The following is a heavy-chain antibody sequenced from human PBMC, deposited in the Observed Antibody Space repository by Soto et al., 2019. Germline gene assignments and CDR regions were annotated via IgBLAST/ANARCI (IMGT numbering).Heavy chain of an antibody. CDR1: GFTFSSYS. V-gene: IGHV3-21*01. J-gene: IGHJ6*03. D-gene: IGHD2-15*01. Sequence: EVQLVESGGGLVKPGGSLRLSCAASGFTFSSYSMNWVRQAPGKGLEWVSSISSSSSYIYYADSVKGRFTISRDNAKNSLYLQMNSLRAEDTAVYYCARGGDCSGGSCYLGYYYYYMDVWGKGTPVTVSS. CDR3: ARGGDCSGGSCYLGYYYYYMDV. CDR2: ISSSSSYI.